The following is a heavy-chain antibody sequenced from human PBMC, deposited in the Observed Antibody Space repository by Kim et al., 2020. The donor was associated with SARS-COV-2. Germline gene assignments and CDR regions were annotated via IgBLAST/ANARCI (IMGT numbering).Heavy chain of an antibody. CDR3: ARDSVITRDAAFDI. Sequence: NPSLKSRVTISVDTSKNQFSLKLSSVTAADTAVYYCARDSVITRDAAFDIWGQGTMVTVSS. J-gene: IGHJ3*02. V-gene: IGHV4-31*02.